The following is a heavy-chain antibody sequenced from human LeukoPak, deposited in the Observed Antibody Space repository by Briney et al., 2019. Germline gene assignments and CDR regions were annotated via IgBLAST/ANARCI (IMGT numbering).Heavy chain of an antibody. D-gene: IGHD3-10*01. Sequence: GGSLRLSCAASGFTVSSNYMSWVRQAPGKGLEWVSVIYSGGSTYYADPVKGRFTISRDNSKNTLYLQMNSLRAEDTAVYYCARLVDRLLWFGELNYWGQGTLVTVSS. V-gene: IGHV3-53*01. J-gene: IGHJ4*02. CDR2: IYSGGST. CDR3: ARLVDRLLWFGELNY. CDR1: GFTVSSNY.